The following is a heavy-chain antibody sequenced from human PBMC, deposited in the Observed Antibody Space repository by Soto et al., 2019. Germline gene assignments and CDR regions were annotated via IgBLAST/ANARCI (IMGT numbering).Heavy chain of an antibody. V-gene: IGHV4-30-4*01. CDR2: IYYSGST. CDR1: GGSIRSGDYY. CDR3: ARVDYYYYGMDV. Sequence: PSETLSLTCTVSGGSIRSGDYYWSWIRQPPGKGLEWIGYIYYSGSTYYNPSLKSRVTISVDTSKNQFSLKLSSVTAADTAVYYCARVDYYYYGMDVWGQGTTVT. J-gene: IGHJ6*02.